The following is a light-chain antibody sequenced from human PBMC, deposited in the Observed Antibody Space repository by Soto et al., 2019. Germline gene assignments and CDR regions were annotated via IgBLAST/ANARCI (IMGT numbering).Light chain of an antibody. V-gene: IGKV3D-15*01. CDR3: QQYNNWPSYT. CDR2: GAS. Sequence: EIVMTQSPATLSVSPGERATLSCRASQSVSSNLAWYQQKPGQAHRLLIYGASIMATGIPARFSGSGSGTEFTLTISSLQSEDFAVYYCQQYNNWPSYTFGQGTKLEIK. J-gene: IGKJ2*01. CDR1: QSVSSN.